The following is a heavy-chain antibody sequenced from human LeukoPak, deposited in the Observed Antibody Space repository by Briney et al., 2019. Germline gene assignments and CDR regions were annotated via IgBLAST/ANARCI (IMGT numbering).Heavy chain of an antibody. V-gene: IGHV5-51*01. CDR2: VFPGDSDT. J-gene: IGHJ4*02. CDR3: ARVPQSVYFDY. CDR1: GYSFTTYW. Sequence: GESLKISCQGSGYSFTTYWIGWVRQMPGKGLEWMGIVFPGDSDTRYSPSFQGQVTISVDKSISTAYLQLISMKASDTAMYYCARVPQSVYFDYWGQGTLVSVSS.